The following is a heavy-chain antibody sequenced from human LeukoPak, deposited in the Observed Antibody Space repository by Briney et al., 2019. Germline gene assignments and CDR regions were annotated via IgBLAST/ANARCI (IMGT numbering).Heavy chain of an antibody. CDR3: ARSDLSSSWYDWWFDP. D-gene: IGHD6-13*01. J-gene: IGHJ5*02. Sequence: GGSLRLSCAASGFTFSSYWMSWVRQAPGKGLEWVANIKQDGSEKYYVDSVKGRFTISRDNAKNSLYLQMNSLRADDTAVYYCARSDLSSSWYDWWFDPWGQGTLVTVSS. CDR1: GFTFSSYW. V-gene: IGHV3-7*01. CDR2: IKQDGSEK.